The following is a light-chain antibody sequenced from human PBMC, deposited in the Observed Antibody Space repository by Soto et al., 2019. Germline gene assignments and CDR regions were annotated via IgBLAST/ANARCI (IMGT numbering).Light chain of an antibody. CDR1: QGISNY. CDR3: QQFNSFPRT. Sequence: DIQLTQSPSFLSASVGDGVTITCRASQGISNYLAWYQQTPGKAPKLLIYAASTLQSGVPSRFSGSGSGTGFTLAISSLQPEDFATYYSQQFNSFPRTFGQGTKVDIK. V-gene: IGKV1-9*01. J-gene: IGKJ1*01. CDR2: AAS.